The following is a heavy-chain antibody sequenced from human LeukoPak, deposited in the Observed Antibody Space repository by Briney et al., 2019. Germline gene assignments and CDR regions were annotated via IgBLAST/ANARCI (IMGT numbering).Heavy chain of an antibody. J-gene: IGHJ4*02. Sequence: ASVKVSCKASGYTFTSYYMHWVRQAPRQGLEWMGIINPSGGSTSYAQKFQGRVTMTGDTSTSTVYMELSSLRSEDTAVYYCAREGRQYYFDYWGQGTLVTVSS. CDR2: INPSGGST. V-gene: IGHV1-46*01. CDR3: AREGRQYYFDY. D-gene: IGHD2-15*01. CDR1: GYTFTSYY.